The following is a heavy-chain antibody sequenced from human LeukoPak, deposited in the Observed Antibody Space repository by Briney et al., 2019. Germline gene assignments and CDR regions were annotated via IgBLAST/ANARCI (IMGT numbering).Heavy chain of an antibody. J-gene: IGHJ4*02. V-gene: IGHV3-7*03. Sequence: GGSLRLSCVASRFTFGKYWMSWVRQAPGKGLEWVANIKLDGSEKNYVDSVKGRFTISRDNTKNSLYLQMNSLRAEDTAVFYCARDQYDTWSRRGNFDSWGQGTLVIVSS. D-gene: IGHD3-3*01. CDR2: IKLDGSEK. CDR1: RFTFGKYW. CDR3: ARDQYDTWSRRGNFDS.